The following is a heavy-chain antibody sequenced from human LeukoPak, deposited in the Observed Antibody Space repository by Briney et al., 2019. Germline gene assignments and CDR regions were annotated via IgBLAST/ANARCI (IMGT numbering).Heavy chain of an antibody. CDR2: ISYDGSNK. V-gene: IGHV3-30*18. CDR1: GFTFSSYG. J-gene: IGHJ3*02. CDR3: AEVRSSAYDI. Sequence: HPGRSLRLSCAASGFTFSSYGMHWVRQAPDKGLEWVAVISYDGSNKYYADSVKGRFTISRDNSKNTLYLQMNSLRDEDTAVYYCAEVRSSAYDIWGQGTLVTISS.